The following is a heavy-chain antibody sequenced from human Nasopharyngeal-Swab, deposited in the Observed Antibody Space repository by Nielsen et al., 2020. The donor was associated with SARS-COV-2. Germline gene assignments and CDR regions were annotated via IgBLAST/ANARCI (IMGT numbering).Heavy chain of an antibody. V-gene: IGHV3-23*01. CDR1: GCTFSSYA. Sequence: ESLKISCAASGCTFSSYAMSWVRQAPGKGLEWVSAISGSGGSTYYADSVKGRFTISRDNSKNTLYLQMNSLRAEDTAVYYCAKDSGKMATRGYFDYWGQGTLVTVSS. CDR3: AKDSGKMATRGYFDY. CDR2: ISGSGGST. J-gene: IGHJ4*02. D-gene: IGHD5-24*01.